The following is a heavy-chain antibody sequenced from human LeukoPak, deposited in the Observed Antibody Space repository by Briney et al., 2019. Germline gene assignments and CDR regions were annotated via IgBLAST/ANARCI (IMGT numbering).Heavy chain of an antibody. CDR2: IYYSGST. CDR3: AGSGSLMVYANPFDP. CDR1: GGSISSYY. Sequence: EPSETLSLTCTVSGGSISSYYWSWIRQPPGKGLEWIGYIYYSGSTNYNPSLKSRVIISVDTSKNQFSLKLSSVTAADTAVYYCAGSGSLMVYANPFDPWGQGTLVTVSS. J-gene: IGHJ5*02. D-gene: IGHD2-8*01. V-gene: IGHV4-59*01.